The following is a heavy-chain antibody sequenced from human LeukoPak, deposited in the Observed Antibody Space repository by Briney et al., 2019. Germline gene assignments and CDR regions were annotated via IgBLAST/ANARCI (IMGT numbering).Heavy chain of an antibody. D-gene: IGHD3-22*01. Sequence: GGSLRLSCAASGFTFSSYSMNWVRQAPGKGLEWVSSISSSSSYIYYADSVKGRFTISRDNAKNTLYLQMNSLRAEDTAVYYCARDLIEYYYDSSGSGYWGQGTLVTVSS. CDR1: GFTFSSYS. J-gene: IGHJ4*02. V-gene: IGHV3-21*04. CDR2: ISSSSSYI. CDR3: ARDLIEYYYDSSGSGY.